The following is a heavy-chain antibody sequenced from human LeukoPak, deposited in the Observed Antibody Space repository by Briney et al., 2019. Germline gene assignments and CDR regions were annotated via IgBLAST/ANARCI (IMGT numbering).Heavy chain of an antibody. D-gene: IGHD5-12*01. Sequence: PGGSLRLSCAASGFIFSSYGMHWVRQAPGKGLEWVAVISYDGSNKYYADSVKGRFTISRDNSKNTLYLQMNSLRAEDTAVYYCAKTPGGYDFAYYFDYWGQGTLVTVSS. CDR3: AKTPGGYDFAYYFDY. J-gene: IGHJ4*02. V-gene: IGHV3-30*18. CDR2: ISYDGSNK. CDR1: GFIFSSYG.